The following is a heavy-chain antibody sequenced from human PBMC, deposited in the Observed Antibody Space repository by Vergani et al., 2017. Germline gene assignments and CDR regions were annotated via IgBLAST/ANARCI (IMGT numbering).Heavy chain of an antibody. CDR1: GYTFTSYG. D-gene: IGHD3-22*01. CDR2: ISAYNGNT. V-gene: IGHV1-18*01. CDR3: ARATDYNYYDSSGYSD. Sequence: QVQLVQSGAEVKKPGASVKVSCKASGYTFTSYGISWVRQAPGQGLEWMGWISAYNGNTNYAQKLQGRVTMTTDTSTSTAYMELRSLRSDDTAVYYCARATDYNYYDSSGYSDWGQGSLVTVSS. J-gene: IGHJ4*02.